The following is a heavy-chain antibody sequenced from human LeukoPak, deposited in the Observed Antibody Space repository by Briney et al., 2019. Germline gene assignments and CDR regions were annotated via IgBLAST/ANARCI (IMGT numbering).Heavy chain of an antibody. CDR2: ITHNGGAT. CDR3: AKRGPEILSRGFHV. D-gene: IGHD1-14*01. Sequence: PGRSLRLSCAASGFTFSSYGMHWVRQPPGKGLQWVSSITHNGGATYYADSLKGRFTISRDNSKSTLYLQMNSLRAEDTAVYYCAKRGPEILSRGFHVWGPGTMVTVSS. J-gene: IGHJ3*01. CDR1: GFTFSSYG. V-gene: IGHV3-23*01.